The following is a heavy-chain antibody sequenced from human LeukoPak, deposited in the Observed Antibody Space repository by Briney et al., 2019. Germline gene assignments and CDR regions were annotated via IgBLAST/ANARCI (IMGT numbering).Heavy chain of an antibody. CDR2: IIPIFGTA. J-gene: IGHJ4*02. D-gene: IGHD3-10*01. CDR3: AKLSLWFGELSAPY. Sequence: ASVKVSCKASGGTFSSYAISWVRQAPGQGLEWMGGIIPIFGTANYAQKFQGRVTITADESTSTAYMELSSLRSEDTAVYYCAKLSLWFGELSAPYWGQGTLVTVSS. CDR1: GGTFSSYA. V-gene: IGHV1-69*13.